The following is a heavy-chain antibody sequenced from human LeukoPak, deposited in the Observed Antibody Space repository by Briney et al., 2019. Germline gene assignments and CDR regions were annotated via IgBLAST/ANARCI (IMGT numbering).Heavy chain of an antibody. CDR3: ARALPHRRLMDTTMEQHWFDP. Sequence: ASVKVSCKASGYIFTSYFMHWVRQAPGQGLEWMGLINPSGGSTRYAQKFQGRVTMTRDMSTSTVYMELSSLRSEDTAVYYCARALPHRRLMDTTMEQHWFDPWGQGTQVTVSS. CDR2: INPSGGST. V-gene: IGHV1-46*01. J-gene: IGHJ5*02. CDR1: GYIFTSYF. D-gene: IGHD5-18*01.